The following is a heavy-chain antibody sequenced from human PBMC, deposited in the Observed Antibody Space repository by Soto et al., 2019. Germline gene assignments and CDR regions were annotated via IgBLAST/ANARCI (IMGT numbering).Heavy chain of an antibody. V-gene: IGHV1-69*13. CDR2: IIPIFGTA. CDR1: GGTFSSYA. Sequence: SVKVSCKASGGTFSSYAISWVRQAPGQGLEWMGGIIPIFGTANYAQKFQGRVTITADESTSTAYMELSSLRSEDTAVYYCATDNLGHYYYYGMDVWGQGTTVTVSS. J-gene: IGHJ6*02. CDR3: ATDNLGHYYYYGMDV.